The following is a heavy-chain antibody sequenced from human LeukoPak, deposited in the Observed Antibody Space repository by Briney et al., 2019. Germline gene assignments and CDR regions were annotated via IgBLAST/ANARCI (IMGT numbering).Heavy chain of an antibody. CDR1: GFTFSSYS. CDR2: ISSSGRTT. Sequence: GGSLRLSCAASGFTFSSYSMNWVRQAPGKGLEWLSYISSSGRTTYYADSVKGRFTISRDNAKDSLYLQMNSLRAEDTAMYYCARGVFDYWGQGTLVAVSS. J-gene: IGHJ4*02. CDR3: ARGVFDY. V-gene: IGHV3-48*01.